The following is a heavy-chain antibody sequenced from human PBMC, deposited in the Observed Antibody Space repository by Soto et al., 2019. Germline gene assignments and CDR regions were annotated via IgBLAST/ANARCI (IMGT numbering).Heavy chain of an antibody. V-gene: IGHV3-23*01. CDR2: ISGSGGST. J-gene: IGHJ4*02. CDR3: AKLSSPINDLAEPGPDY. CDR1: GFTFSSYA. Sequence: PGGSLRLSCAASGFTFSSYAMSWVRQAPGKGLEWVSAISGSGGSTYYADSVKGRFTISRDNSKNTLYLQMNSLRAEDTAVYYCAKLSSPINDLAEPGPDYWGQGTLVTVSS. D-gene: IGHD6-13*01.